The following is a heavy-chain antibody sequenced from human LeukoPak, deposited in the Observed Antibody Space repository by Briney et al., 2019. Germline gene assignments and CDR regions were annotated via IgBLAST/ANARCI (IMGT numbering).Heavy chain of an antibody. CDR3: ARDQGALDI. J-gene: IGHJ3*02. CDR2: ISYDGSNK. CDR1: GFTFSNAW. Sequence: GGSLRLSCAASGFTFSNAWMSWVRQAPGKGLEWVAVISYDGSNKYYADSVKGRFTISRDNSKNTLYLQMNSQRAEDTAIYYCARDQGALDIWGQGTMVTVSS. V-gene: IGHV3-30*07.